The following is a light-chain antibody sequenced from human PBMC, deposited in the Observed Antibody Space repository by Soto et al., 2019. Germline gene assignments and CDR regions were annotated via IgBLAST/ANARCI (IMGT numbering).Light chain of an antibody. Sequence: QSVLTQPPSVSAAPGQRVTISCSGSSSNIGNNYFSWYQQLPGTAPKLLIYDNNKRPSGIPDRFSGSTSCTSATLAIAGRQHGDEADYYCDSWDNSLSVVLFGGGTKLTVL. CDR1: SSNIGNNY. CDR3: DSWDNSLSVVL. J-gene: IGLJ2*01. V-gene: IGLV1-51*01. CDR2: DNN.